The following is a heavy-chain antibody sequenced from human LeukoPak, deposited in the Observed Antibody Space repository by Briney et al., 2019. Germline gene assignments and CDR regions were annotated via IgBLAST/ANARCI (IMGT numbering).Heavy chain of an antibody. J-gene: IGHJ6*03. Sequence: GGSLRLSCEASGFSFSSFEMNWVRQAPGKGLEWVSKIVTSSTIHYADSVKGRFTISRDNAKNSLYLQMNSLRVEDTAMYYCARDVGTRANWVYYYYYYMDVWGKGTTVTVSS. CDR3: ARDVGTRANWVYYYYYYMDV. CDR2: IVTSSTI. V-gene: IGHV3-48*03. CDR1: GFSFSSFE. D-gene: IGHD7-27*01.